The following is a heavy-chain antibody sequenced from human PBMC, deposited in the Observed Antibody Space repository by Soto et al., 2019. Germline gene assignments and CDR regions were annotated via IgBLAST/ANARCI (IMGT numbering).Heavy chain of an antibody. CDR1: GYTFTSYG. V-gene: IGHV1-18*04. Sequence: ASVKVSCKASGYTFTSYGISWVRQAPGQGLEWMGWISAYNGNTNYAQKLQGRVTMTTDTSTSTAYMELRSLRSDDTAVYYCARQGTIYYYDSSGYYNDYWGQGALVTVSS. J-gene: IGHJ4*02. D-gene: IGHD3-22*01. CDR3: ARQGTIYYYDSSGYYNDY. CDR2: ISAYNGNT.